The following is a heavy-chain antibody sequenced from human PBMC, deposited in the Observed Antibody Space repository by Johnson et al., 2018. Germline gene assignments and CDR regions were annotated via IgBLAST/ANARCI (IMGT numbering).Heavy chain of an antibody. CDR3: ARDPRPYYYDSSGYYLGMDV. J-gene: IGHJ6*02. Sequence: QVQLQESGPGLVKPSETLSLTCTVSGGSISSYYWSWIRQPPGKGLEWIGYIYYSGSTNYNPSLKSRVTISVDTSKNQFSLKLNSVTAADTAVYYGARDPRPYYYDSSGYYLGMDVWGQGTTVTVSS. D-gene: IGHD3-22*01. V-gene: IGHV4-59*01. CDR1: GGSISSYY. CDR2: IYYSGST.